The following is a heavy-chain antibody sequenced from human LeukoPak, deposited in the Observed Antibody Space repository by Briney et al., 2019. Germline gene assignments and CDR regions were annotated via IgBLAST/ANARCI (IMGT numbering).Heavy chain of an antibody. CDR3: ARAPVTSCSGVLCYPFDY. D-gene: IGHD2-15*01. CDR1: EFTFRTYG. J-gene: IGHJ4*02. V-gene: IGHV3-30*02. Sequence: GGSLRLSCAASEFTFRTYGMHWVRQAPGKGLEWVAFIRYDGINKYYADSMKGRFTISRDNSKNTLYLQMNSLRAEDAAVYYCARAPVTSCSGVLCYPFDYWGQGTLVTVSS. CDR2: IRYDGINK.